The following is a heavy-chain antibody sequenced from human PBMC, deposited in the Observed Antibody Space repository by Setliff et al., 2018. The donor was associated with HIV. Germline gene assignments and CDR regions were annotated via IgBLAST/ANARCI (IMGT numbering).Heavy chain of an antibody. CDR2: ISAYTGNA. V-gene: IGHV1-18*01. D-gene: IGHD2-2*01. J-gene: IGHJ4*02. Sequence: ASVKVSCKASGYTFSDYGVTWMRQAPGQGLEWVGWISAYTGNANYTQKLQGRITMTTDTYTGTAYMELRSLRSDDTAVYYCARDRPGVECTKTSCYASLDHWGQGTLVTVSS. CDR3: ARDRPGVECTKTSCYASLDH. CDR1: GYTFSDYG.